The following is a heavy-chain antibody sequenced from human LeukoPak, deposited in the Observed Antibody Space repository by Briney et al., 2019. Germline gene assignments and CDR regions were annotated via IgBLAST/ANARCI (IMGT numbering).Heavy chain of an antibody. D-gene: IGHD2-2*01. J-gene: IGHJ5*02. Sequence: LSLTCAVYGGSFSGYYWSWIRQPPGKGLEWVSYISSSGSTIYYADSVKGRFTISRDNAKNSLYLQMNSLRAEDTAVYYCARDEGYCSSTSCSYWFDPWGQGTLVTVSS. CDR3: ARDEGYCSSTSCSYWFDP. CDR1: GGSFSGYY. V-gene: IGHV3-11*01. CDR2: ISSSGSTI.